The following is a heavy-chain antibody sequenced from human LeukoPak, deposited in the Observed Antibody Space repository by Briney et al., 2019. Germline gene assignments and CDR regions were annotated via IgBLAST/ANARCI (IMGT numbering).Heavy chain of an antibody. CDR1: GFTFSSYE. Sequence: GGSLRLSCAVSGFTFSSYEMNWVRQAPGKGLEWVSSISGSSYYIYYADSMKGRFTISRDNAKNSLYLQMNSLRADDTAVYYCARGFRGWYAEGFDYWGQGTVVTVSS. D-gene: IGHD6-19*01. CDR3: ARGFRGWYAEGFDY. V-gene: IGHV3-21*01. J-gene: IGHJ4*02. CDR2: ISGSSYYI.